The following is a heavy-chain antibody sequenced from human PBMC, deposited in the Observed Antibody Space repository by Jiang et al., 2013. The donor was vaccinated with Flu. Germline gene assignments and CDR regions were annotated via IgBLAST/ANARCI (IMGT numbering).Heavy chain of an antibody. J-gene: IGHJ5*02. V-gene: IGHV1-2*02. CDR1: GNTFTTYY. Sequence: GAEVKKPGASVKVSCKASGNTFTTYYFHWVRQAPGQGLEWMGVINPNGGDTNYAQKFQGRVTMTRDTSINTAYMELRRLTSDDTAVYYCARLPLGTGGFDPWGQGTLVTVSS. CDR3: ARLPLGTGGFDP. CDR2: INPNGGDT. D-gene: IGHD7-27*01.